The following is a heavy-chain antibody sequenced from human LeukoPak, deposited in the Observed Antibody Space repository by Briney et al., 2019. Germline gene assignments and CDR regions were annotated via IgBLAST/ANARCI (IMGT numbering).Heavy chain of an antibody. V-gene: IGHV3-74*01. J-gene: IGHJ4*02. CDR3: ARYNWDSAPFDY. Sequence: GGSLRLSCAAPGFTFSSYWMHWVRQAPGKGLVWVSRINSDGSSTSYADSVKGRFTISRDSAKNTLYLEMNSLRAEDTAVYYCARYNWDSAPFDYWGQGTLVTVSS. CDR1: GFTFSSYW. D-gene: IGHD1-7*01. CDR2: INSDGSST.